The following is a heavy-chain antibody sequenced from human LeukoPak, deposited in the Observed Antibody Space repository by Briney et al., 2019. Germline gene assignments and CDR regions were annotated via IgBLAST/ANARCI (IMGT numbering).Heavy chain of an antibody. J-gene: IGHJ6*03. CDR3: ARQSGSYGVYYYYMDV. Sequence: IPSETLSLTCTVSGGSISSSSYYWGWIRQPPGKGLEWIGNIYYSGSTYYNPSLKSRVTISVDTSKNQFSLKLSSVTAADTAVYYCARQSGSYGVYYYYMDVWGKGTTVTISS. D-gene: IGHD1-26*01. V-gene: IGHV4-39*01. CDR2: IYYSGST. CDR1: GGSISSSSYY.